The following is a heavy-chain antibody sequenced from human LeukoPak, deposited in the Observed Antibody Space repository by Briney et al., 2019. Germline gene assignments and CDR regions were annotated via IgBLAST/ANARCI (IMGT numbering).Heavy chain of an antibody. Sequence: PSETLSLTCAVSGGSISPYYWSWIRQPPGKGLEWIGYVYYSGSTNYNPSLRSRVTISVGTSKNQFSLKLSSVTAADTAVYYCARGSNPYQFDYWGQGTLVTVSS. J-gene: IGHJ4*02. V-gene: IGHV4-59*01. CDR2: VYYSGST. CDR1: GGSISPYY. CDR3: ARGSNPYQFDY. D-gene: IGHD1-26*01.